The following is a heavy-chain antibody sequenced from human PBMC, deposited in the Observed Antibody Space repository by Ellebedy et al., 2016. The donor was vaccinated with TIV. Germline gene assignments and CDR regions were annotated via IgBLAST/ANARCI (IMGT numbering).Heavy chain of an antibody. CDR1: GGSISSSSYY. V-gene: IGHV4-39*01. CDR2: IYYSGST. J-gene: IGHJ6*02. CDR3: ARLGRAGMDV. Sequence: MPSETLSLTCTVSGGSISSSSYYWGWIRQPPGKGLEWIGSIYYSGSTYYNPSLKSRVTISVDTSKNQFSLKLSSVTAADTAVYYCARLGRAGMDVWGQGTTVTVSS.